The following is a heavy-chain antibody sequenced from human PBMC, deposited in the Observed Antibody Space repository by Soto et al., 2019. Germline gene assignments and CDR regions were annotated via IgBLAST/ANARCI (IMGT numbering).Heavy chain of an antibody. CDR1: GGSLSSYY. V-gene: IGHV4-59*01. Sequence: PSXTLSLTFVVSGGSLSSYYWSWIRQPPGKGLEWIGYIYYSGSTNYNPSLKSRVTISVDTSKNQFSLKLSSVTAADTAVYYCARVWGGAFDFWGQGTMVTVSS. CDR3: ARVWGGAFDF. CDR2: IYYSGST. D-gene: IGHD3-10*01. J-gene: IGHJ3*01.